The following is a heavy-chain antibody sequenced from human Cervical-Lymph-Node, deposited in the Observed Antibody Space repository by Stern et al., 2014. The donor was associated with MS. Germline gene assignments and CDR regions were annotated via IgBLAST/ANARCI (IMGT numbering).Heavy chain of an antibody. J-gene: IGHJ5*02. CDR1: GYIFSSDD. CDR3: TKAWES. CDR2: INPDSGDT. V-gene: IGHV1-8*01. D-gene: IGHD1-26*01. Sequence: VQLEESGAEVKKPGASVKVSCKASGYIFSSDDINWVRQASGQGLEWMAWINPDSGDTGYAQKFQGRVTLTRDTSINTAYMEMTSLTSDDTAIYYCTKAWESWGQGTLITVSS.